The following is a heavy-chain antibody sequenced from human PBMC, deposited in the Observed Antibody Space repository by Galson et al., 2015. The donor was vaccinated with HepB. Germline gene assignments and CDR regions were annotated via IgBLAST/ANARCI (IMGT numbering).Heavy chain of an antibody. CDR3: RVVVTPQGWDS. J-gene: IGHJ4*02. CDR2: IKGKADGTT. Sequence: SLRLSCAAAGVNFNGVWMSWVRQAPGKGLEWVGHIKGKADGTTDYAAPVKGRFTISRDDSKDTLYLQMNSLKTQDTAIYYCRVVVTPQGWDSWGQGTLVTVSS. CDR1: GVNFNGVW. V-gene: IGHV3-15*01. D-gene: IGHD2-21*02.